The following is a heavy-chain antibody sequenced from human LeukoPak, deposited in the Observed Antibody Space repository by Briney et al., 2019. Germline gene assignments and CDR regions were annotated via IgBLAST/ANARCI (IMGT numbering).Heavy chain of an antibody. CDR2: INHSGST. D-gene: IGHD4-23*01. J-gene: IGHJ4*02. CDR3: ARLYGGVDY. Sequence: SETLSLTCAVYGGSFSGYYWSWIRQPPGKGLEWIGEINHSGSTNYNPSLKSRVTISVDTSKNQFSLKLSSVTAADTAVYYCARLYGGVDYWGQGTLVTVSS. V-gene: IGHV4-34*01. CDR1: GGSFSGYY.